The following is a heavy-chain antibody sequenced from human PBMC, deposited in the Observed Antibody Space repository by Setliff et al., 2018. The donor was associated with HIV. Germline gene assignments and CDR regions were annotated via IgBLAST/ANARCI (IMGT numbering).Heavy chain of an antibody. CDR2: IYYSGST. Sequence: TLSLTCTVSGDTISSYYWSWIRQPPGKGLEWIGYIYYSGSTNYNPSLKSRVTISVDTSKNQLSLKLSSVTAADTAVYYCARQVGNKVLFDSWGQGTLVTVS. CDR3: ARQVGNKVLFDS. CDR1: GDTISSYY. V-gene: IGHV4-59*01. D-gene: IGHD7-27*01. J-gene: IGHJ4*02.